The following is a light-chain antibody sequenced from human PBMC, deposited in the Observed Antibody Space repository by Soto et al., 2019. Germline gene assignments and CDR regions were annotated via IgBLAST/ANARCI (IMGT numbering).Light chain of an antibody. Sequence: DIQLTQSPSFLSASVGDRVTITCRASQGISSYLAWYQQKLGKAPKLLIYVASTLQSGVPSRFSGSGSGTEFTLTISSLQPEDFATYYCQQFNSYPLTCGGGTKVEIK. CDR2: VAS. V-gene: IGKV1-9*01. CDR3: QQFNSYPLT. CDR1: QGISSY. J-gene: IGKJ4*01.